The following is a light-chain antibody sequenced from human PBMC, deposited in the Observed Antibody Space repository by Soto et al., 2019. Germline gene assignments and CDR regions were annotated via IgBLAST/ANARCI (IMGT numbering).Light chain of an antibody. Sequence: QSVLTKPPSASGSPGQSVTISCTGTSSDVGGYNFVSWYQQHPGKAPKLIIYEVSKRPSGVPDRFSGSKSGNTASLTVSGLQVDDEADYYCSSYAGSDMGVFGTGTKVTVL. CDR1: SSDVGGYNF. J-gene: IGLJ1*01. V-gene: IGLV2-8*01. CDR2: EVS. CDR3: SSYAGSDMGV.